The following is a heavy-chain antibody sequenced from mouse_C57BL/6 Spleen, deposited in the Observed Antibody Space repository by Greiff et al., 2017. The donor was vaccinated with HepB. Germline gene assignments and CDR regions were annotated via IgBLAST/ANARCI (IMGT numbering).Heavy chain of an antibody. D-gene: IGHD1-1*01. Sequence: QVQLQQSGPGLVQPSQSLSITCTVSGFSLTSYGVHWVRQSPGKGLEWLGVIWRGGSTDYNAAFMSRLSITKDNSKSQVFFKMNSLQADDTAIYYCAKNSFYGSSSYYAMDYWGQGTSVTVSS. V-gene: IGHV2-5*01. CDR2: IWRGGST. CDR1: GFSLTSYG. CDR3: AKNSFYGSSSYYAMDY. J-gene: IGHJ4*01.